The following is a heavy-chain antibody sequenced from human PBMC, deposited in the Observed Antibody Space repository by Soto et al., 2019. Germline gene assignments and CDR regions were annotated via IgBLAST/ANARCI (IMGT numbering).Heavy chain of an antibody. CDR3: ARGGATVDAVDAFDI. D-gene: IGHD4-17*01. V-gene: IGHV1-69*02. CDR1: GGTFSSYT. J-gene: IGHJ3*02. Sequence: QVQLVQSGAEVKKPGSSVKVSCKASGGTFSSYTISWVRHAPGQGLEWMGRIIPILGIANYAQKFQGRVTITADKSTSTAYMELSSLRSEDTAVYYCARGGATVDAVDAFDIWGQGTMVTVSS. CDR2: IIPILGIA.